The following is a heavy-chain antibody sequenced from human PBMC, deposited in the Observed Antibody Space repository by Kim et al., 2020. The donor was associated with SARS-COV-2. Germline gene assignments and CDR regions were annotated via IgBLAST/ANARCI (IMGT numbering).Heavy chain of an antibody. D-gene: IGHD3-16*01. V-gene: IGHV3-48*02. Sequence: GGSLRLACATSGFTFSAYYMNWVRQAPGKGRKWLSFITKSRTTIYYADSVEGRFTISRDNAKNSLFLQMNSLRDEDTALYYCVRDRMGGAFDMWGQGTMVTVSS. J-gene: IGHJ3*02. CDR2: ITKSRTTI. CDR1: GFTFSAYY. CDR3: VRDRMGGAFDM.